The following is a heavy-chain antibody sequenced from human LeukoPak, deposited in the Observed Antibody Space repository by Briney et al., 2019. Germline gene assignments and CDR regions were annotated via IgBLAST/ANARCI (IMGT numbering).Heavy chain of an antibody. CDR2: IYPGDSDT. V-gene: IGHV5-51*01. CDR1: GYSFTCYW. CDR3: ARYYYGSGRGANWFDP. D-gene: IGHD3-10*01. J-gene: IGHJ5*02. Sequence: GESLKISCKGSGYSFTCYWIGWVRQMPGKGLEWMGIIYPGDSDTRYSPSFQGQVTISADKSISTAYLQWSSLKASDTAMYYCARYYYGSGRGANWFDPWGQGTLVTVSS.